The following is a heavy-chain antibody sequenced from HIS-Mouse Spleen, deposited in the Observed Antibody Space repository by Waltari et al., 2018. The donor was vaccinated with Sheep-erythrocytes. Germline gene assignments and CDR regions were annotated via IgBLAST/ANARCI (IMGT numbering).Heavy chain of an antibody. V-gene: IGHV1-69*04. D-gene: IGHD1-26*01. CDR2: SIPILGIA. CDR3: AQTGATTPHFDY. CDR1: GGTFSSYA. J-gene: IGHJ4*02. Sequence: QVQLVQSGAEVKKPGSSVKVSCKASGGTFSSYAISWVRQAPGQGLEWMGRSIPILGIANYAHKFQGRVTITADKSTSTAYMELSSLRSEDTAVYYCAQTGATTPHFDYWGQGTLVTVSS.